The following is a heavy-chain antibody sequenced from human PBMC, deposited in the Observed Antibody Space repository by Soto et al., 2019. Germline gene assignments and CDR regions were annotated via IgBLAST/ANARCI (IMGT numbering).Heavy chain of an antibody. CDR2: ISAYNGNT. D-gene: IGHD2-2*01. Sequence: QVQLVQSGAEVKKPGASVKVSCKASGYTFTSYGISWVRQAPGQGLEWMGWISAYNGNTNYAQKLQGRVTMTTDTSTSTAYMELRSLRSDATAVYYCASNLGYCSSTGCYSPLDPWGQGTLVTVSS. J-gene: IGHJ5*02. V-gene: IGHV1-18*01. CDR1: GYTFTSYG. CDR3: ASNLGYCSSTGCYSPLDP.